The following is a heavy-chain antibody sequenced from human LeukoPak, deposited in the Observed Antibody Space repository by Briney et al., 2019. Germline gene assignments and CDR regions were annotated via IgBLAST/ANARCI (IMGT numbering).Heavy chain of an antibody. V-gene: IGHV3-9*01. Sequence: PGGSLRLSCAASGFTFDDYAMHWARQAPGKGLEWVSGISWNSGSIGYADSVKGRFTISRDNAKNSLYLQMNSLRAEDTALYYCAKALAAAGLDYWGQGTLVTVSS. D-gene: IGHD6-13*01. CDR1: GFTFDDYA. CDR3: AKALAAAGLDY. CDR2: ISWNSGSI. J-gene: IGHJ4*02.